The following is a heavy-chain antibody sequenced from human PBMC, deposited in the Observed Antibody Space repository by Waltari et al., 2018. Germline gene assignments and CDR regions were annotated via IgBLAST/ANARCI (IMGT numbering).Heavy chain of an antibody. V-gene: IGHV4-39*01. J-gene: IGHJ2*01. Sequence: QLQLQESGPGLEKPSETLSLTCTVSGGSISSSSYYCGGSRQPPGKGLEWIGSIYYSGSTYYNPSLKSRVTISVDTSKNQFSLKLSSVTAADTAVYYCARHPAMTIMLWYFDLWGRGTLVTVSS. CDR2: IYYSGST. CDR3: ARHPAMTIMLWYFDL. CDR1: GGSISSSSYY. D-gene: IGHD2-8*01.